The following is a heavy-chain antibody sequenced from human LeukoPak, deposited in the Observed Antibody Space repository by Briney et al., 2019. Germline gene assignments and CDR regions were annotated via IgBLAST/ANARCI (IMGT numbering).Heavy chain of an antibody. Sequence: GGSLRLSCAASGFTFSSYRMTWVRQAPGKGLEWVSYISSSSTIYYADSVKGRFTISRDNARNSLYLQMNSLRAEDTAVYYCARDRSSGYYGSFDYWGQGTLVTVSS. CDR3: ARDRSSGYYGSFDY. CDR1: GFTFSSYR. J-gene: IGHJ4*02. D-gene: IGHD3-10*01. V-gene: IGHV3-48*01. CDR2: ISSSSTI.